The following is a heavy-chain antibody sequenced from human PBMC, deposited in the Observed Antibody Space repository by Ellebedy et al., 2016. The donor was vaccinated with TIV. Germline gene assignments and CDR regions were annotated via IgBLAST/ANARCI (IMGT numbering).Heavy chain of an antibody. J-gene: IGHJ4*02. D-gene: IGHD5-18*01. CDR1: GFTFSSQG. CDR2: IHDFGATT. Sequence: PGGSLRLSCAASGFTFSSQGMSWVRQAPGKGLEWVSSIHDFGATTYYADSVKCRFTISRDNSKNTLYLQMNSLSAEDTSLYYCVKVWIHPDYWGQGTLVTVSS. CDR3: VKVWIHPDY. V-gene: IGHV3-23*01.